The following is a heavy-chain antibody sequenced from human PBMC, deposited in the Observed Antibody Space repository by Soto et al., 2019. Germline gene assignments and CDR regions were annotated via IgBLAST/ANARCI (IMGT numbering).Heavy chain of an antibody. CDR3: AVWSALTKDYIDS. CDR1: GASFSSNY. D-gene: IGHD3-3*01. CDR2: AYYSGTT. Sequence: SETLSLTCAVSGASFSSNYWSWIRQPPGRGLEWIGYAYYSGTTVYNPSLKSRVSISVDTSKNHVSLRLNPVTAADTAVYYCAVWSALTKDYIDSWGHGTLVTVPQ. J-gene: IGHJ4*01. V-gene: IGHV4-59*13.